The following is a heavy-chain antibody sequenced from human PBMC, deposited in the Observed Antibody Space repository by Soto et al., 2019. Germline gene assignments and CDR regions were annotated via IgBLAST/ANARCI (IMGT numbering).Heavy chain of an antibody. CDR3: ARDRHNNFFDP. J-gene: IGHJ5*02. CDR2: IYYSGST. CDR1: GASMSSGGYY. V-gene: IGHV4-31*03. Sequence: PSETLSLTCTVSGASMSSGGYYWTWIRQSQGKGLEWIGYIYYSGSTYYNPSLESRVAISLDTSRSQFSLTLHSMTAADTAIYYCARDRHNNFFDPWGQGTLVTVSS. D-gene: IGHD6-6*01.